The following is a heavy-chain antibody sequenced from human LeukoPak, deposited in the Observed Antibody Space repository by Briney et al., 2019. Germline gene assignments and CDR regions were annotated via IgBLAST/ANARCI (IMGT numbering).Heavy chain of an antibody. Sequence: SETLSLTCAVYGGSFSGYYWSWIRQPPGKGLEWIGEINHSGSTNYNPSLKSRVTISVDTSKNQFSLKLSSVTAADTAVYYCARGPGLYDSSGYYYRNWGQGTLVTVSP. V-gene: IGHV4-34*01. J-gene: IGHJ4*02. CDR2: INHSGST. D-gene: IGHD3-22*01. CDR1: GGSFSGYY. CDR3: ARGPGLYDSSGYYYRN.